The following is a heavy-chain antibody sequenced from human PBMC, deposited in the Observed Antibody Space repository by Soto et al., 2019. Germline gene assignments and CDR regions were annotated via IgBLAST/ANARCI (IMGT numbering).Heavy chain of an antibody. CDR1: GGTFSSYA. CDR2: IIPISETT. V-gene: IGHV1-69*05. CDR3: ARWDYYDSSGYDN. J-gene: IGHJ4*02. Sequence: SVKVSCKASGGTFSSYAISWVRQAPGQGLEWMGWIIPISETTNYAQKFQGRVTITRNTSISTAYMELSSLRSANTAVYSCARWDYYDSSGYDNWGQGTLVTVSS. D-gene: IGHD3-22*01.